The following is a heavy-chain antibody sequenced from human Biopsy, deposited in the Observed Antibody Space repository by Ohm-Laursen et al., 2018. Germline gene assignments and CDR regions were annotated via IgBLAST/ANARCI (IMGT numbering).Heavy chain of an antibody. Sequence: SQTLSPTCAISGDSVSSNTVAWNWIRQSPSRGLEWLGRTIYRSKWSNDYAVSVKNRITIDPDTSKNQFSLQLNSVTPEDTAIYYCARGRYAAFDIWGQGTKVTISS. D-gene: IGHD3-9*01. CDR2: TIYRSKWSN. CDR3: ARGRYAAFDI. J-gene: IGHJ3*02. CDR1: GDSVSSNTVA. V-gene: IGHV6-1*01.